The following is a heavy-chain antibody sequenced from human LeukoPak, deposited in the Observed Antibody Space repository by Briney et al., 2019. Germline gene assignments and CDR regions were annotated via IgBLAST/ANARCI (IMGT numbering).Heavy chain of an antibody. Sequence: SETLSLTCTVSGGSISSHYWSWTRQPPGKGLEWIGYIYYSGSTNYNPSLKSRVTISIDTSKNQFSLKLSSVTAADTAVYYCARDRLVNWFDPWGRGTLVTVSS. CDR3: ARDRLVNWFDP. D-gene: IGHD3-16*02. CDR2: IYYSGST. CDR1: GGSISSHY. V-gene: IGHV4-59*11. J-gene: IGHJ5*02.